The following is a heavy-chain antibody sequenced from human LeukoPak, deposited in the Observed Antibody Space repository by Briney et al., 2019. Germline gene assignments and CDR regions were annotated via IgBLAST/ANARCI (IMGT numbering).Heavy chain of an antibody. CDR3: ARVVLRGIVVVTPLDY. V-gene: IGHV1-18*01. CDR2: ISAYNGNT. D-gene: IGHD3-22*01. Sequence: GASVTVSCKASGYTFTSYGISWVRQAPGQGLEWMGWISAYNGNTNYAQKLQGRVTMTTDTSTSTAYMELRSLRSDDTAVYYCARVVLRGIVVVTPLDYWGQGTLVTVSS. J-gene: IGHJ4*02. CDR1: GYTFTSYG.